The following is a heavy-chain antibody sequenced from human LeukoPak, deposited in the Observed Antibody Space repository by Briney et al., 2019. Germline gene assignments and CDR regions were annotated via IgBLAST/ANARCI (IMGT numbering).Heavy chain of an antibody. D-gene: IGHD6-6*01. V-gene: IGHV3-66*01. CDR2: IYSGGST. J-gene: IGHJ6*03. CDR3: ARSPIPRPGAYYYYYYMDV. CDR1: GFTVSSNY. Sequence: GGSLRLSCAASGFTVSSNYMSWVRQAPGKGLEWVSFIYSGGSTYYADSVKGRFTISRDNSKNTLYLQMNSLRAVDTAVYYCARSPIPRPGAYYYYYYMDVWGKGTTVTVSS.